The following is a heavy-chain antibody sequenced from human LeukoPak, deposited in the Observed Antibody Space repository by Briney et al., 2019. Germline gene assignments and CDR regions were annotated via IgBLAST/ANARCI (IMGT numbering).Heavy chain of an antibody. J-gene: IGHJ5*02. D-gene: IGHD3-22*01. V-gene: IGHV1-69*05. Sequence: SVKVSCKAAGGTFSSYAISWGRQAPGQGLEGMGGIIPIVGTANYAQKFQGRVTITTDESTSTAYMELSSLRSEDTSVYYCARVRDYYDSSGPHRPNWFDPWGQGTLVTVSS. CDR3: ARVRDYYDSSGPHRPNWFDP. CDR1: GGTFSSYA. CDR2: IIPIVGTA.